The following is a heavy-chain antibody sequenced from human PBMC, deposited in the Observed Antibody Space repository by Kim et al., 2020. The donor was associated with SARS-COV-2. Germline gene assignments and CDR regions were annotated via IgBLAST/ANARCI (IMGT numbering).Heavy chain of an antibody. V-gene: IGHV3-48*04. CDR2: IRHDGGTM. Sequence: GGSLRLSCAASGFTFSSYRMTWVRQAPGKGLEWVSNIRHDGGTMYYAGSVQGRFTISRDNANNSLYLQMNSLRAEDTAVYYCARGSGRSGSWPGVVPYWG. J-gene: IGHJ4*01. CDR3: ARGSGRSGSWPGVVPY. CDR1: GFTFSSYR. D-gene: IGHD1-26*01.